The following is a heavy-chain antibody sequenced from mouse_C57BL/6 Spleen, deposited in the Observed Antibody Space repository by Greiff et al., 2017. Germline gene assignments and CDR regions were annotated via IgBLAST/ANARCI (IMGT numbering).Heavy chain of an antibody. CDR3: ARGEDGYYFY. Sequence: VQLQESGAELARPGASVKMSCKASGYTFTSYTMHWVKQRPGQGLEWIGYINPSSGYTKYNQKFKDKATLTADKSSSTAYMQLSSLTSEDSAVYYCARGEDGYYFYWGQGTTLTVSS. V-gene: IGHV1-4*01. CDR2: INPSSGYT. D-gene: IGHD2-3*01. J-gene: IGHJ2*01. CDR1: GYTFTSYT.